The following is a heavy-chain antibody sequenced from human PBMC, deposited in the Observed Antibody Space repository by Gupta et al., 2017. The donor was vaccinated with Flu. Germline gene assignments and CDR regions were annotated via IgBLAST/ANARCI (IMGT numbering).Heavy chain of an antibody. Sequence: QVQLVQSGAEVKKPGSSVKVSCKASGGTFNSFAFNWVRQAPGQGLEWMGGIIPFSAVSHYAQRFQGRVTITADESTSTAYMELSSLRSGDTAVYYCAKDRGSSWIGGWFDPWGQGTLVTVSS. CDR1: GGTFNSFA. CDR2: IIPFSAVS. J-gene: IGHJ5*02. V-gene: IGHV1-69*01. D-gene: IGHD6-13*01. CDR3: AKDRGSSWIGGWFDP.